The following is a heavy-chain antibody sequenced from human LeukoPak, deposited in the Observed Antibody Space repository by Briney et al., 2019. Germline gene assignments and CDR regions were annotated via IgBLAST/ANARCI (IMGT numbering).Heavy chain of an antibody. CDR2: IIPIFGTA. CDR1: GGTFSSYA. CDR3: ARDQHGDYGFDP. V-gene: IGHV1-69*13. Sequence: SVKVSCAASGGTFSSYAISWVRQAPGQGLEWMGGIIPIFGTANYAQKFQGRVTITADESTSTAYMELSSLRSEDTAVYYCARDQHGDYGFDPWGQGTLVTVSS. J-gene: IGHJ5*02. D-gene: IGHD4-17*01.